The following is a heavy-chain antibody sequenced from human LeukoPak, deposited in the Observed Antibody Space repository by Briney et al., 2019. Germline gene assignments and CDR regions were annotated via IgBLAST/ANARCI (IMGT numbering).Heavy chain of an antibody. D-gene: IGHD2-15*01. V-gene: IGHV3-7*01. Sequence: GGFLRLSCAASGFTFSSYWMSWVRQAPGKGLEWVANIKQDGSEKYYVDSVKGRFTISRDNAKNSLYLQMNSLRAEDTAVYYCARGYCSGGRCYSGFYFDYWGQGTLVTVSS. CDR1: GFTFSSYW. CDR3: ARGYCSGGRCYSGFYFDY. CDR2: IKQDGSEK. J-gene: IGHJ4*02.